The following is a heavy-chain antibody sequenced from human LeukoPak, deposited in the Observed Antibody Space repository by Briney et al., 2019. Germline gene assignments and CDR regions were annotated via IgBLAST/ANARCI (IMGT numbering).Heavy chain of an antibody. CDR3: ARGYDYYYDSADYFQH. Sequence: PGRSLRLSCAASGFTFSSYAMHWVRQAPGRGLEWVAVISYDASNKYYADSVKGRFSISRDNSRKTLYLQMNSLRTEDTAVYYCARGYDYYYDSADYFQHWGQGTLVTVSS. V-gene: IGHV3-30-3*01. J-gene: IGHJ1*01. D-gene: IGHD3-22*01. CDR2: ISYDASNK. CDR1: GFTFSSYA.